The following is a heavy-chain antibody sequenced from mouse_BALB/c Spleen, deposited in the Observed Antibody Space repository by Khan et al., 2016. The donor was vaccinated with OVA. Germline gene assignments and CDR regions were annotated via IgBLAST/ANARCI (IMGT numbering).Heavy chain of an antibody. D-gene: IGHD2-14*01. CDR3: AREAYRYDEYYFDY. V-gene: IGHV5-6-5*01. J-gene: IGHJ2*01. Sequence: EVELVESGGGSVKPGGSLKLSCAVSGFTFSSYAMSWVRQTPEKRLEWVASISSGGSTYYSDSVKGRFTIFRDNARNILYLQMSSLRSEDMAKYYCAREAYRYDEYYFDYWGQGTTLTVSS. CDR1: GFTFSSYA. CDR2: ISSGGST.